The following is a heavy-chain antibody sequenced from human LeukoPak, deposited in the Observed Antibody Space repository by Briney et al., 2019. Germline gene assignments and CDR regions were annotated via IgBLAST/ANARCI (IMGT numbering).Heavy chain of an antibody. V-gene: IGHV1-18*01. J-gene: IGHJ5*02. CDR2: ISAYNGNT. D-gene: IGHD2-2*01. CDR1: GYTFASYD. Sequence: ASVKVSCKASGYTFASYDINWVRQAPGQGLEWMGWISAYNGNTNYAQKLQGRVTMTTDTSTNTAYMELRSLRSDDTAVYYCARDVGYCSSTSCYARNWFDPWGQGTLVTVSS. CDR3: ARDVGYCSSTSCYARNWFDP.